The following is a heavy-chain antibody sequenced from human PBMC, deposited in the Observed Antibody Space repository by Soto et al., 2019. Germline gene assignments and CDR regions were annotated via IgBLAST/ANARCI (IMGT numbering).Heavy chain of an antibody. CDR3: ASRSYYYDSSGYWD. CDR2: ISYDGSNK. V-gene: IGHV3-30-3*01. Sequence: PGGSLRLSCAASGFTFSSYAMHWVRQAPGKGLEWVAVISYDGSNKYYADSVKGRFTISRDNSKNTLYLQMNSLRAEDTAVYYCASRSYYYDSSGYWDWGQGTLVTVSS. CDR1: GFTFSSYA. J-gene: IGHJ4*02. D-gene: IGHD3-22*01.